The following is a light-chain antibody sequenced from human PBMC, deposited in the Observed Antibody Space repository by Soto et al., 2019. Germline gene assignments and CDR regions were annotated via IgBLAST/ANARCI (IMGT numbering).Light chain of an antibody. J-gene: IGKJ1*01. CDR3: QQYDYSRT. Sequence: GETVTIAGRASQSIAASLAWYQHKPGEAPKLLIYDVSSLETGVPSRFSGSGSGTEFSLTIRGLQPDDFATYYCQQYDYSRTFGQGTNVDIK. CDR2: DVS. CDR1: QSIAAS. V-gene: IGKV1-5*01.